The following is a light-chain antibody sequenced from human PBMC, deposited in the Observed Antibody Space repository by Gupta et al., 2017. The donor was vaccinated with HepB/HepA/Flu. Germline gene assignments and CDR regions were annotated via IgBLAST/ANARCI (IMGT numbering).Light chain of an antibody. V-gene: IGKV1-5*03. J-gene: IGKJ2*04. Sequence: DTQMTQSPSTLSASVGDRVTITCRASQNIKSWLAWYQQKPGKAPKLLIYKATTLESGVPSRFSGSGSGTEFTLTISGLQPDDSATYYCQDYNAYSRCSVGQGTKLEIK. CDR1: QNIKSW. CDR3: QDYNAYSRCS. CDR2: KAT.